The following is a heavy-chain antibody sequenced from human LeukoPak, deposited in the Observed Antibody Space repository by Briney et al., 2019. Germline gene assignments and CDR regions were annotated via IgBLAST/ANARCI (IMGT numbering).Heavy chain of an antibody. CDR2: ISGSGGST. CDR1: GFTFSNYW. D-gene: IGHD6-25*01. CDR3: AKGMQRFDY. V-gene: IGHV3-23*01. J-gene: IGHJ4*02. Sequence: GGSLRLSCAASGFTFSNYWMHWVRQAPGKGLEWVSAISGSGGSTYYADSVKGRFTISRDNSKNTLYLQMNSLRAEDTAVYYCAKGMQRFDYWGQGTLVTVSS.